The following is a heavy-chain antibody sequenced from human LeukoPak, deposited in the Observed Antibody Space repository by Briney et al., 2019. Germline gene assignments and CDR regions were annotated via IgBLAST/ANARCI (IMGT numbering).Heavy chain of an antibody. J-gene: IGHJ4*02. CDR2: ISWNGGTI. V-gene: IGHV3-9*03. Sequence: GGSLRLSCAASGLTFHDYAMHWVRQAPGKGLEWVSGISWNGGTIDYADSVKGRFTISRDNAKNSLYLQMNSLRPEDMALYYCAKGPTYSSSSLFDYWGQGTLVTVSS. CDR3: AKGPTYSSSSLFDY. D-gene: IGHD6-6*01. CDR1: GLTFHDYA.